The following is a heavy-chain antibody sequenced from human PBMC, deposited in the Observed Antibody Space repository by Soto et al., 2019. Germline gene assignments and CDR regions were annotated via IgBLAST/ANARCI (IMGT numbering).Heavy chain of an antibody. CDR3: ATDSSSHGPVFDY. D-gene: IGHD2-8*01. V-gene: IGHV1-18*04. J-gene: IGHJ4*02. Sequence: QVQLVQSGAEVKKPGASVKVSCKASGYTFSTYGISWVRQAPGQGLEWMAWTSTSNGDTHYAQKVQDRVSMTTDRLTSTAYMELRSLRSDDTAIYYCATDSSSHGPVFDYGGQGTLVTVSS. CDR1: GYTFSTYG. CDR2: TSTSNGDT.